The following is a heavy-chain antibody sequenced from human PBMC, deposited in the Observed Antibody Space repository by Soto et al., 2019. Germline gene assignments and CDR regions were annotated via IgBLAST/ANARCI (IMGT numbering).Heavy chain of an antibody. Sequence: SGPTLVNPTQTLTLTCTFSGFSLGISGVGVGWIRQSPGKALEWLAVIYWKDDKRYSPSLKNRLTITKDTSKNLVVLTMANMDPVDTATYYCAHTRRGLGELFHNWLHPCGQGTLVTVYS. J-gene: IGHJ5*02. V-gene: IGHV2-5*01. D-gene: IGHD3-16*01. CDR3: AHTRRGLGELFHNWLHP. CDR2: IYWKDDK. CDR1: GFSLGISGVG.